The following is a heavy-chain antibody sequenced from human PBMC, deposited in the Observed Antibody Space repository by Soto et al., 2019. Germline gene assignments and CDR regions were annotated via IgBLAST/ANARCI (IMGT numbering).Heavy chain of an antibody. J-gene: IGHJ4*02. Sequence: QVKLQESGSRLVKPSQTLSLTCSVSDDSVSSGSYSWNWIRQPPGKGLEWIAYIDYSGSTYYNPSLESRVTISQDKSKNQFSLTLTSVAAADTAVYYCARAGFLAWFFDFWGQGTLVTVSS. CDR2: IDYSGST. CDR3: ARAGFLAWFFDF. CDR1: DDSVSSGSYS. V-gene: IGHV4-30-2*01. D-gene: IGHD3-3*01.